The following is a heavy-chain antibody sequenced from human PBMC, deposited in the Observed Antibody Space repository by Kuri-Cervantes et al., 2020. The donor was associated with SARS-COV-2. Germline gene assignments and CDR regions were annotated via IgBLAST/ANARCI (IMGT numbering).Heavy chain of an antibody. CDR3: ARRYCSGGSCSWFDP. CDR2: INHSGST. V-gene: IGHV4-34*01. Sequence: SETLSLTCAVYGGSFSGYYWSWIRQPPGKGLEWIGEINHSGSTNYNPSLKSRVTISVDKSKNQFSLKLSSVTAADTAVYYCARRYCSGGSCSWFDPWGQGTLVTVSS. J-gene: IGHJ5*02. CDR1: GGSFSGYY. D-gene: IGHD2-15*01.